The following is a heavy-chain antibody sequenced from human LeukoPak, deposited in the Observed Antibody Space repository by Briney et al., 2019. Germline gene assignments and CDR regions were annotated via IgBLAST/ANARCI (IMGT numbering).Heavy chain of an antibody. D-gene: IGHD4-23*01. CDR3: ARDPTVGGIYFDY. CDR2: ISSSSSYI. Sequence: GGSLRLSCAASGFTFSSYSMNWVRQAPGKGLEWVSAISSSSSYIYYADPVRGRFTISRDNEKNSLYLQMNSLRAEDTAVYYCARDPTVGGIYFDYWGQGTLVTVSS. V-gene: IGHV3-21*01. J-gene: IGHJ4*02. CDR1: GFTFSSYS.